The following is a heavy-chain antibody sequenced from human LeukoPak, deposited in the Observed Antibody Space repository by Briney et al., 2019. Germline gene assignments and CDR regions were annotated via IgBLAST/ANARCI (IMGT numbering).Heavy chain of an antibody. CDR1: GGSISSYH. CDR3: ARGGYDFWSGSRFDP. V-gene: IGHV4-4*07. J-gene: IGHJ5*02. CDR2: IYTSGST. Sequence: SETLSLTCTVSGGSISSYHWSWIRQPAGKGLEWIGRIYTSGSTNYNPSLKSRVTMSVDTSKNQFSLKLSSVTAADTAVYYCARGGYDFWSGSRFDPWGQGTLVTVSS. D-gene: IGHD3-3*01.